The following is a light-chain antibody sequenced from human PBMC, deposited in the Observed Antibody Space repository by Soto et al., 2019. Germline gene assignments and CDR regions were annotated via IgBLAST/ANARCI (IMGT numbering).Light chain of an antibody. Sequence: QSVLTQPPSASGAPGQRVTISCSGSSSNIGSNTVNWYQQLPGTAPKLLIYTNNQRPSGVRDRFSGSRSGTSASLAISGLQSEDEADYYCAAWDDSLNGLVFGTGTKVNVL. J-gene: IGLJ1*01. V-gene: IGLV1-44*01. CDR3: AAWDDSLNGLV. CDR2: TNN. CDR1: SSNIGSNT.